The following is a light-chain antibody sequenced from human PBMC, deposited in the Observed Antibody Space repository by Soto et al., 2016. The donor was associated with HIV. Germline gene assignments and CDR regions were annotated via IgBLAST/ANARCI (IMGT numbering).Light chain of an antibody. CDR3: QQSSRTPRT. CDR1: QSISTY. V-gene: IGKV1-39*01. CDR2: AAS. J-gene: IGKJ1*01. Sequence: DIQMTQSPSSLSLSIGDRVTITCRASQSISTYLNWYQQKPGRAPKLLISAASSLQSGVPSRFSSRGSGTDFTLTISSLQHDDLATYYCQQSSRTPRTFGQGTKVEIK.